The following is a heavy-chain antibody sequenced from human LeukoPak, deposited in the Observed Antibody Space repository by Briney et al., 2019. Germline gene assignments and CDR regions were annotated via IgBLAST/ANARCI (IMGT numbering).Heavy chain of an antibody. Sequence: PGGSLRLSCAASGFTFSSYWMHWVRQAPGKGLVWVSRINSDGNSTSYADSVKGRFTISRDNANNTLYLQMNSLRAEDTAVYYCAGTTKMADYWGQGTLVTVSS. J-gene: IGHJ4*02. CDR2: INSDGNST. V-gene: IGHV3-74*01. CDR1: GFTFSSYW. CDR3: AGTTKMADY. D-gene: IGHD1-1*01.